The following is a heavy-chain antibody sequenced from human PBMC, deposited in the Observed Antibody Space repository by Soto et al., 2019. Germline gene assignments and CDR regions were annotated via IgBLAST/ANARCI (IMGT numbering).Heavy chain of an antibody. CDR3: ARAFARGVGAVSV. Sequence: QVQLVESGGGLVKPGGALRLSCAASGFTFSDFYMSWIRQAPGKGLEWISYISGDADVIAYSDDVKGRFTISRETATESLFLQMTTLPAGDAALYYGARAFARGVGAVSVWGQGTAVTVSS. V-gene: IGHV3-11*01. CDR1: GFTFSDFY. J-gene: IGHJ3*01. CDR2: ISGDADVI. D-gene: IGHD3-3*01.